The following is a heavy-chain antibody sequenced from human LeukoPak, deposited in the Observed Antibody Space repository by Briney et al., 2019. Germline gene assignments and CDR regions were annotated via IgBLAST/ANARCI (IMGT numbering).Heavy chain of an antibody. V-gene: IGHV1-2*02. CDR1: GYTFIGNY. J-gene: IGHJ4*02. Sequence: GASVKVSCTASGYTFIGNYLHWARQAPGQGLEWMGWIYPKTGDTKYVQKFQGRVTMTRDTSINTAYMELSSLTSDDTAVYFCARGGGTYHFDYWGQGAPVTVSS. CDR2: IYPKTGDT. CDR3: ARGGGTYHFDY. D-gene: IGHD1-26*01.